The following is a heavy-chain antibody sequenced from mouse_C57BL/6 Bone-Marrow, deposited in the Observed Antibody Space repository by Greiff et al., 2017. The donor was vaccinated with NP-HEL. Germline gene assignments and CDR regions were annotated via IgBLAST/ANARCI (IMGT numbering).Heavy chain of an antibody. V-gene: IGHV5-9-1*02. D-gene: IGHD1-1*01. J-gene: IGHJ4*01. Sequence: EVMLVESGEGLVKPGGSLKLSCAASGFTFSRYAMSWVRQTPEQRLEWVAYISSGGDYIYYADTVKGRFTISRDNARNTLYLQMSSLKSEDTAMYYCTRGTTVPYYAMDYWGQGTSVTVSS. CDR1: GFTFSRYA. CDR2: ISSGGDYI. CDR3: TRGTTVPYYAMDY.